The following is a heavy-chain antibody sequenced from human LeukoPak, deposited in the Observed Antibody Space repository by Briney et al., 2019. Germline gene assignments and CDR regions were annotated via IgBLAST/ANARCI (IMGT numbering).Heavy chain of an antibody. CDR2: ISDSSRYI. J-gene: IGHJ4*02. Sequence: PGGSLRLSCAASGFTFSSYSMNWVRQAPGKGLEWVSSISDSSRYIFYADSVKGRFTISRDNAKNSLYLQMNSLRAEDTAVYYCGREVYCSHTTCYYFDYWGLGTLVTVSS. V-gene: IGHV3-21*01. CDR1: GFTFSSYS. D-gene: IGHD2-15*01. CDR3: GREVYCSHTTCYYFDY.